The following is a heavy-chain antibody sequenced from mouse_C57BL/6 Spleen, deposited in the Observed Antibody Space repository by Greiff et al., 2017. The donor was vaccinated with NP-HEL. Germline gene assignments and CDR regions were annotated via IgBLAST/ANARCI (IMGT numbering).Heavy chain of an antibody. Sequence: QVQLQQPGAELVRPGSSVKLSCKASGYTFTSYWMHWVKQRPIQGLEWIGNIDPSDSETHYNQKFKDKATLTVDKSSSTAYMQLSSLTSEDSAVYYCARGAYDSNYVKGAMDYWGQGTSVTVSS. V-gene: IGHV1-52*01. CDR3: ARGAYDSNYVKGAMDY. J-gene: IGHJ4*01. CDR1: GYTFTSYW. CDR2: IDPSDSET. D-gene: IGHD2-5*01.